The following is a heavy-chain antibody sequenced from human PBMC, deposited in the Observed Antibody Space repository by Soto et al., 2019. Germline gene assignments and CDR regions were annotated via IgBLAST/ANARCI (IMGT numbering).Heavy chain of an antibody. Sequence: PSETLSLTCAVYGGSFSGYYWSWIRQPPGKGLEWIGEINHRGSTNYNPSLKSRVTISVDTSKNQFSLKLSSVTAADTAVYYCARGVHTGYSSSWYSRAEGKPGYYYMDVWGKGTTVTVSS. CDR1: GGSFSGYY. J-gene: IGHJ6*03. D-gene: IGHD6-13*01. CDR2: INHRGST. CDR3: ARGVHTGYSSSWYSRAEGKPGYYYMDV. V-gene: IGHV4-34*01.